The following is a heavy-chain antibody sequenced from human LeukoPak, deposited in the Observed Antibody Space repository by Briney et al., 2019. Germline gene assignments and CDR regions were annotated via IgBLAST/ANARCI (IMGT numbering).Heavy chain of an antibody. V-gene: IGHV3-30*04. J-gene: IGHJ4*01. CDR3: VRDLTSGARFDF. D-gene: IGHD3-9*01. Sequence: GGSLRLSCVASGFTFTDYAFNWVRQTPGKGMEWVAIISSDGNTQSYADPLKGRFTISRDNFRDTVFLELTTLRPEDTGLYHCVRDLTSGARFDFWGPGTLVTVSS. CDR2: ISSDGNTQ. CDR1: GFTFTDYA.